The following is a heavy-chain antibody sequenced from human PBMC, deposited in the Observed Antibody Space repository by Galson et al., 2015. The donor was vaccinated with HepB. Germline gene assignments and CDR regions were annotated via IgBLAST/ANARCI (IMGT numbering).Heavy chain of an antibody. Sequence: SLRLSCAASGFTFSSYGMHWVRQAPGKGLEWVAVIWYDGSNKYYADSVKGRFTISRDNSKNTLYLQMNSLIAEDAAIYYCARSISGWWYDYWGPGTLVTVSS. V-gene: IGHV3-33*01. D-gene: IGHD6-19*01. CDR1: GFTFSSYG. CDR3: ARSISGWWYDY. CDR2: IWYDGSNK. J-gene: IGHJ4*02.